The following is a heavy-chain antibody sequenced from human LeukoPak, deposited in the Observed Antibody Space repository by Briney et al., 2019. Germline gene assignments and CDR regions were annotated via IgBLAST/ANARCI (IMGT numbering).Heavy chain of an antibody. V-gene: IGHV4-59*01. CDR3: ASADIYCSGGNCYYYGVDV. D-gene: IGHD2-15*01. CDR1: GGSISSYY. Sequence: SETLSLTCTVSGGSISSYYWSWIRQPPGKGLEWIGYIHNSGTTKYNPSLKSRVTILVDTSKKQFSLKLSSVIAADTAVYYCASADIYCSGGNCYYYGVDVWGQGTTVTVSS. CDR2: IHNSGTT. J-gene: IGHJ6*02.